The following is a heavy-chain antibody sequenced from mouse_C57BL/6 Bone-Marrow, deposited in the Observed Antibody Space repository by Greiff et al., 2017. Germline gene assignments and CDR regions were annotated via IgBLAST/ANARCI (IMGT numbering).Heavy chain of an antibody. CDR1: GFSLTSYG. Sequence: VKLQESGPGLVQPSQSLSITCTVSGFSLTSYGVHWVRQSPGKGLEWLGVIWRGGSTDYNAAFMSRLSITKDNSKSQVFFKMNSLQADDTAIYYCAKKNGTWGYFDVWGTGTTVTVSS. J-gene: IGHJ1*03. CDR2: IWRGGST. V-gene: IGHV2-5*01. CDR3: AKKNGTWGYFDV. D-gene: IGHD3-3*01.